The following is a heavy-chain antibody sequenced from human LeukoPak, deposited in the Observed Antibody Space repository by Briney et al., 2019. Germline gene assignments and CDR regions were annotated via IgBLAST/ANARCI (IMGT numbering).Heavy chain of an antibody. CDR1: GYTFTSYG. CDR2: ISAYNGYT. CDR3: ARDRGYYDSSGYFPFVWYFVL. D-gene: IGHD3-22*01. Sequence: ASVKVSCKASGYTFTSYGISWVRQAPGQGLEWMGWISAYNGYTNYAQKLQGRVTMTTDTSTSTAYMELRSLRSDDTAVYYCARDRGYYDSSGYFPFVWYFVLWGRGTLVTVSS. V-gene: IGHV1-18*01. J-gene: IGHJ2*01.